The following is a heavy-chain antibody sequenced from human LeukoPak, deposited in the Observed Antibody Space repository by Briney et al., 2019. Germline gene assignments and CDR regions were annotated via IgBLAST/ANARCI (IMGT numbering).Heavy chain of an antibody. CDR2: IWNDGSKE. V-gene: IGHV3-33*08. CDR3: ARDRMGAIED. J-gene: IGHJ4*02. CDR1: GFTFSSYG. Sequence: PGRSLRLSCAASGFTFSSYGMHWVRQAPGKGLEWVAVIWNDGSKEYYADSVKGRFTISRDNSENTLHLQMNSLRAEDTAVYYCARDRMGAIEDWGQGTLVTVSS. D-gene: IGHD1-26*01.